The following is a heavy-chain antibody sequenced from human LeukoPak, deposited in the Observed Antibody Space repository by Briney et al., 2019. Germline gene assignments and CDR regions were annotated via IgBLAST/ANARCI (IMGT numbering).Heavy chain of an antibody. CDR3: ARFDY. J-gene: IGHJ4*02. CDR1: GFTFSEFG. CDR2: TSRNGRTQ. V-gene: IGHV3-30*03. Sequence: GGSLRLSCAASGFTFSEFGMYWVRQPPGKGLEWVGITSRNGRTQFYADSVKGRFTISRDNAKNTLYLQMNSLRAEDTAVYYCARFDYWGQGTLVTVSS.